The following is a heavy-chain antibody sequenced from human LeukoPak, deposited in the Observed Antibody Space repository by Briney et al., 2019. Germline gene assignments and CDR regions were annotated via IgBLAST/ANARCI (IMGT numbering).Heavy chain of an antibody. J-gene: IGHJ5*02. CDR1: GGSFSGYY. V-gene: IGHV4-34*01. Sequence: PSETQSLTCAVYGGSFSGYYWSWIRQPPGKGLEWIGEINHSGSTNYNPSLKSRVTISVDTSKNQFSLKLSSVTAADTAVYYCARTKKENYYGSGSYYRYNWFDPWGQGTLVTVSS. CDR3: ARTKKENYYGSGSYYRYNWFDP. CDR2: INHSGST. D-gene: IGHD3-10*01.